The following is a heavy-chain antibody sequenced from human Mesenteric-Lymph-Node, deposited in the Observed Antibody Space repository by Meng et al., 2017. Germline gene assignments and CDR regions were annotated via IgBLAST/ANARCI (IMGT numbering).Heavy chain of an antibody. D-gene: IGHD2-15*01. V-gene: IGHV3-30*01. J-gene: IGHJ6*02. CDR2: ISYDGSNK. CDR3: ARDPVRGVARSGRRYYYYGMDV. CDR1: GFTFSSYA. Sequence: GESLKISCAASGFTFSSYAMHWVRQAPGKGLERVAVISYDGSNKYYADSVKGRFTISRDNSKNTLYLQMNSLRAEDTAVYYCARDPVRGVARSGRRYYYYGMDVWGQGTTVTVSS.